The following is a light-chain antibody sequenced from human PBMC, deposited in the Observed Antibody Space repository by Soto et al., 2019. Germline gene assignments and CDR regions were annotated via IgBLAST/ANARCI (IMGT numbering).Light chain of an antibody. V-gene: IGKV3-20*01. Sequence: EIVLTQSPGTLSLSPGERASLSCRASQTVSRSYLAWYQQRPGQAPRLLIYGTSTRATGIPDRFSGSGSGTAFTLTISRLEPEDFAVYYCQQYVDSPLTFGGGTKVEIK. CDR1: QTVSRSY. CDR3: QQYVDSPLT. CDR2: GTS. J-gene: IGKJ4*01.